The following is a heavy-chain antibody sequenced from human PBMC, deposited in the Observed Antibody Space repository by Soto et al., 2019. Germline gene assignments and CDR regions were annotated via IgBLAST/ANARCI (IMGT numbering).Heavy chain of an antibody. D-gene: IGHD3-10*01. CDR3: AKGGHYGSGSYFPFDH. CDR1: GFTFSNFG. CDR2: ILYDGSNK. Sequence: QVQLVESGGGVVQPGRSLRLSCAASGFTFSNFGMHWVRQAPGEGLEWVAFILYDGSNKYYADSVKGRFTISRDNSENTLYLQMNSLRPEDTAVYYCAKGGHYGSGSYFPFDHWGQGTLVTVSS. J-gene: IGHJ4*02. V-gene: IGHV3-30*18.